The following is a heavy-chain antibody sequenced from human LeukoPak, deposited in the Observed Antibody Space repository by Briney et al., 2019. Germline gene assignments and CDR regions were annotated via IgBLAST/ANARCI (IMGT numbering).Heavy chain of an antibody. Sequence: PGGSLRLSCAASGFIFSGYGMHWVRQAPGKGPEWVAFIRYDESATVYADSVQGRFTISRDNSKNTVYMQMTSLRVEDTGLYYCVKDQGDCTGSTCYFRYFEYWGQGTLVTVSS. CDR2: IRYDESAT. CDR1: GFIFSGYG. CDR3: VKDQGDCTGSTCYFRYFEY. V-gene: IGHV3-30*02. J-gene: IGHJ4*02. D-gene: IGHD2-15*01.